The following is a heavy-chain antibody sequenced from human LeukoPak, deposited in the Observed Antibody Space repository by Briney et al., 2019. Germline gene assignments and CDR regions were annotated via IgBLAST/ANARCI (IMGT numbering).Heavy chain of an antibody. CDR2: IIPILGIA. D-gene: IGHD2-2*01. J-gene: IGHJ6*02. V-gene: IGHV1-69*04. CDR3: ARVGVGYCSSTSCPTYGMDV. Sequence: GASVKVSCKASGGTFSSYAISWVRQAPGQGLEWMGRIIPILGIANYAQKFQGRVTITADKSTSTAYMELSSLRSEDTAVYYCARVGVGYCSSTSCPTYGMDVWGQGTTVTVSS. CDR1: GGTFSSYA.